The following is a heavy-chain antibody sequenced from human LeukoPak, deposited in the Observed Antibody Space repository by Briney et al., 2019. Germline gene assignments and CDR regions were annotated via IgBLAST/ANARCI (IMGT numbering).Heavy chain of an antibody. J-gene: IGHJ4*02. V-gene: IGHV3-74*01. CDR2: INIDGSSR. CDR1: GFTFSSYW. CDR3: ARDLRSPSDTNIAIDY. Sequence: GGSLRLSCAASGFTFSSYWMHWVRQTPAKGLLWVSRINIDGSSRVSADSVNGRCTISRDNAINTLYLQMNSLRAEDTAVYYCARDLRSPSDTNIAIDYWGQGTLVTVSS.